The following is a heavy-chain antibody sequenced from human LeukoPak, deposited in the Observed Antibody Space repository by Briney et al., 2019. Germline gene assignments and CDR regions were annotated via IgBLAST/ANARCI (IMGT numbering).Heavy chain of an antibody. CDR1: GFTFDDYA. D-gene: IGHD1-1*01. J-gene: IGHJ4*02. Sequence: GGSLRLSCAASGFTFDDYAMHWVRQAPGKGLEWVSGISWNSGSIGYADSVKGRFTISRDNAKNSLYLQMNSLRAEDTALYHCAKATPALAEFDYWGQGTLVTVSS. V-gene: IGHV3-9*01. CDR3: AKATPALAEFDY. CDR2: ISWNSGSI.